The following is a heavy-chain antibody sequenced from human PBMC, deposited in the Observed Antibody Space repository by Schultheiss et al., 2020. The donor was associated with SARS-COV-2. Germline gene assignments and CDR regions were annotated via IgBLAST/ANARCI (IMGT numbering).Heavy chain of an antibody. Sequence: ASVKVSCTTSGYTFTVHYMHWVRQAPGQGLEWMGWINPASGDTYYAQKFQGWVTMTRDTSLSTAYMYLRRLRSDDTAVYYCAIGTGYSYELGGFDYWGQGTLVTVSS. CDR3: AIGTGYSYELGGFDY. D-gene: IGHD5-18*01. CDR1: GYTFTVHY. CDR2: INPASGDT. V-gene: IGHV1-2*04. J-gene: IGHJ4*02.